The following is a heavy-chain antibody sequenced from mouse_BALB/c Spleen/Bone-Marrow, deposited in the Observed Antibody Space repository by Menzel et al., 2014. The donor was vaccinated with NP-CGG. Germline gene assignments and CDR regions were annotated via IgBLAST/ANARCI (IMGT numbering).Heavy chain of an antibody. CDR1: GYTFTDYA. CDR2: ISTYSGNT. V-gene: IGHV1-67*01. CDR3: ARGGIYYGSSSFAY. Sequence: SGPELVRPGVSVKISCKGSGYTFTDYAMHWAKQSHAKSLEWIGVISTYSGNTNYNQKFKGKATMTVDKSSSTAYMELARLTSEDSAIYYCARGGIYYGSSSFAYWGQGTLVTVSA. D-gene: IGHD1-1*01. J-gene: IGHJ3*01.